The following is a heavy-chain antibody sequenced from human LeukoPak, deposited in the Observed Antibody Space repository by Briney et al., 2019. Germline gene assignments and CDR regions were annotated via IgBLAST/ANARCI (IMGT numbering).Heavy chain of an antibody. CDR3: ATRPCSGGSCYSASRPYYFDY. D-gene: IGHD2-15*01. CDR1: GGSFSGYY. J-gene: IGHJ4*02. V-gene: IGHV4-34*01. Sequence: SETLSLTCAVYGGSFSGYYWSRIRQPPGKGLEWIGEINHSGSTNYNPSLKSRVTISVDTSKNQFSLKLSSVTAADTAVYYCATRPCSGGSCYSASRPYYFDYWGQGTLVTVSS. CDR2: INHSGST.